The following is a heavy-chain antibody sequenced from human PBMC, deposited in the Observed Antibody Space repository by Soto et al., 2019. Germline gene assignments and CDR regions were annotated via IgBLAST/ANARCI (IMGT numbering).Heavy chain of an antibody. Sequence: GGSLRLSCSASGFTFSSYAMHWVRQAPGKGLEYVSTISSNGGSTYYADSVKGRFTISSDNSKNTLYLQMNSLRAEDTAVYFCARDGMRDGFVAPAGTLDYWGQGTLVTVSS. J-gene: IGHJ4*02. CDR1: GFTFSSYA. D-gene: IGHD6-13*01. V-gene: IGHV3-64*04. CDR3: ARDGMRDGFVAPAGTLDY. CDR2: ISSNGGST.